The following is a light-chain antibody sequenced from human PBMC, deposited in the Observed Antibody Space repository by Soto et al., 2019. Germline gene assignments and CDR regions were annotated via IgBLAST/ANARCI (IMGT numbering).Light chain of an antibody. V-gene: IGKV1-5*01. Sequence: DIQMTQSPSTLSASVGDRVTITCRASQSISSWLAWYQQKPGKAPKLLIYDASSLESGVPSRFSGSGSGTEFPLHISSLQPDDFATYYCQQYNSYSWTFGQGTKVEIK. CDR2: DAS. J-gene: IGKJ1*01. CDR3: QQYNSYSWT. CDR1: QSISSW.